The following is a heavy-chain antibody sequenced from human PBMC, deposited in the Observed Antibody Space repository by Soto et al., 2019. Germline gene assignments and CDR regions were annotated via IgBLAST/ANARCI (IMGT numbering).Heavy chain of an antibody. V-gene: IGHV4-31*03. CDR1: GGSISSGGYY. CDR2: IYYSGST. CDR3: ARDSWGSSSFDP. J-gene: IGHJ5*02. Sequence: PSETLSLTCTVSGGSISSGGYYWSWIRQHPGKGLEWIGYIYYSGSTYYNPSLKSRVTISVDTSKNQFSLKLSSVTAADTAVYYCARDSWGSSSFDPWGQGTLVTVSS. D-gene: IGHD6-6*01.